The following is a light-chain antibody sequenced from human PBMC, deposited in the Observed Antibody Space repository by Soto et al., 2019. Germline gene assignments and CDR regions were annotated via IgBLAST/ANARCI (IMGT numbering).Light chain of an antibody. Sequence: EIVMTQSPATLSVSPGERATLSCRASQSVSGNLAWYQPKPGQAPRLLIYGASTRATGIPARFSGSGSGTEFTLTLTSLQSEDFAVYYCQQYNDWPPLTFGGGTKVEIK. V-gene: IGKV3-15*01. CDR1: QSVSGN. CDR3: QQYNDWPPLT. CDR2: GAS. J-gene: IGKJ4*01.